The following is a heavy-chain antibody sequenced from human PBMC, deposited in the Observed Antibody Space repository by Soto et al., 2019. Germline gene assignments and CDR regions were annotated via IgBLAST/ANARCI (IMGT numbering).Heavy chain of an antibody. CDR1: GGSIKSTDYY. D-gene: IGHD1-26*01. Sequence: LSLTCTASGGSIKSTDYYWSWIRQPPGKGLEYIGYIYYTGSSYYNPSLESRVTMSVDMSKNQFSLKVTSVTAADTAVYYCARRASYRPLDAWGQGTLVTVSS. J-gene: IGHJ5*02. CDR2: IYYTGSS. V-gene: IGHV4-30-4*01. CDR3: ARRASYRPLDA.